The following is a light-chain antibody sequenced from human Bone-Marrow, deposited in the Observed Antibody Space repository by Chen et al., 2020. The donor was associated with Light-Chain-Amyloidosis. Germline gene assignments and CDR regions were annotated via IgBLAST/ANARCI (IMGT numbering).Light chain of an antibody. Sequence: SYELPQPPSLSVSPGQTARITCSGDDLPTKYAYCYQQKPGQAPVLVIHRDTERPSGISERFSGSSSGTTATLTISGVQAEDEADYHCQSADSSGTYEVIVGGGTKLTVL. CDR3: QSADSSGTYEVI. CDR2: RDT. CDR1: DLPTKY. V-gene: IGLV3-25*03. J-gene: IGLJ2*01.